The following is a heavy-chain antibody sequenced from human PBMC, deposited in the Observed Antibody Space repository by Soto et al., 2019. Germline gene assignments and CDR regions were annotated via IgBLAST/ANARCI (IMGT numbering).Heavy chain of an antibody. CDR3: ARDHLGIAAGDFDL. Sequence: EDQLVESGGGLVKPGGSLRLSCAASGFSFDTYTMNWVRQAPGKGLERVSSISSGRPDIFYADSVRGRFTISRDDAKKSLFLQMNSLRADDTAVYYCARDHLGIAAGDFDLWGQGTLVTVSS. CDR1: GFSFDTYT. D-gene: IGHD6-19*01. V-gene: IGHV3-21*02. CDR2: ISSGRPDI. J-gene: IGHJ4*02.